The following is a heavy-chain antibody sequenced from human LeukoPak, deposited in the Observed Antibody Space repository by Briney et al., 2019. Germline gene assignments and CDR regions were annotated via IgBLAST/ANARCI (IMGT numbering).Heavy chain of an antibody. CDR2: ITSSGTYT. D-gene: IGHD5-18*01. V-gene: IGHV3-21*01. CDR3: AGVDAAMPDAFDI. J-gene: IGHJ3*02. CDR1: GFTFSNYN. Sequence: GGSLRLSCADSGFTFSNYNMNWVRQAPGKAMEWVSSITSSGTYTFYADSVKGRFTISRDNAKNSLYLQMDSLRADDTAVYYCAGVDAAMPDAFDIWGQGTTVTVSS.